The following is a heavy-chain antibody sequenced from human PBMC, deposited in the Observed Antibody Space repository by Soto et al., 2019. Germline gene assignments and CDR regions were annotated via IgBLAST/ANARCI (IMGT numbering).Heavy chain of an antibody. D-gene: IGHD3-3*01. Sequence: ASVKVSCKASGYTFTGYYMHWVRQAPGQGLEWMGWINPNSGGTNYAQKFQGLVTMTRDTSISTAFMDLSRLRSDDTAVYYCARGFGNYDFWSGYYNPGAFDIWGQGTMVTVSS. CDR2: INPNSGGT. V-gene: IGHV1-2*04. J-gene: IGHJ3*02. CDR3: ARGFGNYDFWSGYYNPGAFDI. CDR1: GYTFTGYY.